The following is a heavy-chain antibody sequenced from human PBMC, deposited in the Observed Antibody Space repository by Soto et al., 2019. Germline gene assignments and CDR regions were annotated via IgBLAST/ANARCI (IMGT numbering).Heavy chain of an antibody. CDR2: XSXXGXXX. J-gene: IGHJ5*01. Sequence: SRIIQVPGKGLEXISXXSXXGXXXXXAXXVKGRFTISRDNSKNTLYLQMNNLRADDTAAYYCAKGRPTFLKWFAFLGNGALVIAFS. V-gene: IGHV3-23*01. CDR3: AKGRPTFLKWFAF.